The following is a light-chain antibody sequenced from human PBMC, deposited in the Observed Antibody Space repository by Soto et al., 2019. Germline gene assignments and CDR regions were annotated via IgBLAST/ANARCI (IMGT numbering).Light chain of an antibody. V-gene: IGLV1-40*01. CDR2: SSY. J-gene: IGLJ1*01. CDR1: SSNFGAGYD. CDR3: QSYDSSLSAYV. Sequence: QSVLTQPPSVSGAPGQRVTISCTGSSSNFGAGYDVHWFQQFPGTAPKLLIYSSYNRPSGVPDRFSGSKSGTSASLAITGLQAEDEADFYCQSYDSSLSAYVFGTGTKVTVL.